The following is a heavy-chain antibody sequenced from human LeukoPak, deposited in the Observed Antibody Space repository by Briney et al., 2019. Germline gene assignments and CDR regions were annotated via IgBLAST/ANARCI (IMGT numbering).Heavy chain of an antibody. V-gene: IGHV1-69*13. J-gene: IGHJ1*01. D-gene: IGHD3-3*01. CDR2: IIPIFGTA. CDR1: GGTFSSYA. Sequence: ASVKVSCKASGGTFSSYAISWVRQAPGQGLEWMGGIIPIFGTANYAQKFQGRVTITADESTSTAYMELSSLRSEDAAVYYCARGRYDFWSGYYTSEYFQHWGQGTLVTVSS. CDR3: ARGRYDFWSGYYTSEYFQH.